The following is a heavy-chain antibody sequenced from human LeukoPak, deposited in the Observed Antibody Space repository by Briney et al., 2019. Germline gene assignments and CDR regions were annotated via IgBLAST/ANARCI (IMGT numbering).Heavy chain of an antibody. CDR2: IYPGGGST. CDR1: GYAFTSYY. D-gene: IGHD2-8*01. CDR3: ARDNDFDY. J-gene: IGHJ4*02. V-gene: IGHV1-46*01. Sequence: GASVKVSCKASGYAFTSYYIHWVRQAPGQGLEWMGIIYPGGGSTSYAQKFQGRVTMTRDMSTSTVYMELSSLRSEDTAVYYCARDNDFDYWGQGTLVTVSS.